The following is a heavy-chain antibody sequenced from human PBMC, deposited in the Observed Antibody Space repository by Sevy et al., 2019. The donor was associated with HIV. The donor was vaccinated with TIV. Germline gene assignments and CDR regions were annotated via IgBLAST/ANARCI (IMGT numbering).Heavy chain of an antibody. Sequence: SETLSLTCTVSGGSISSSSYYWGWIRQPPGKGLEWIGSIYYSGSTYYNPSLKGRVTISVDTSKNQFSLKLSSVTAADTAVYYCARHSIAHYDSSGYPFLDRFDLWGQGTLVTVSS. J-gene: IGHJ5*02. CDR2: IYYSGST. CDR1: GGSISSSSYY. CDR3: ARHSIAHYDSSGYPFLDRFDL. V-gene: IGHV4-39*01. D-gene: IGHD3-22*01.